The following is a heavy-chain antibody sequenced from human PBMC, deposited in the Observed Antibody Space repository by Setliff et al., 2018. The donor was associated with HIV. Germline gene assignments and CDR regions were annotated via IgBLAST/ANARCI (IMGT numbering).Heavy chain of an antibody. CDR2: MNPNSGNT. CDR1: GYNFTTYD. D-gene: IGHD2-21*01. CDR3: TRGRVVVIAAVKYYYYFDV. V-gene: IGHV1-8*02. Sequence: GYNFTTYDINWVRQATGQGPEWMGWMNPNSGNTGYAQNFQGRITMTRNTSISTAYMELSSLRSDDTAVYYCTRGRVVVIAAVKYYYYFDVWGKGTTVTVSS. J-gene: IGHJ6*03.